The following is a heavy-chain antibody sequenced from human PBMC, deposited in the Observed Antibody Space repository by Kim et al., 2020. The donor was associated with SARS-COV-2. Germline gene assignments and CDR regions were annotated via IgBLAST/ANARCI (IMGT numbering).Heavy chain of an antibody. Sequence: ASVKVCCKASDYPFTSYGISWVRQAPGQGLEWMGWINPYNGNTRSAQKLQGRVTMTTDTSTRVAYMELRSLRSDDTAMYYCAKVRLEWFGEISFDDWGQGTLVTVSS. CDR3: AKVRLEWFGEISFDD. CDR1: DYPFTSYG. CDR2: INPYNGNT. V-gene: IGHV1-18*04. J-gene: IGHJ4*02. D-gene: IGHD3-10*01.